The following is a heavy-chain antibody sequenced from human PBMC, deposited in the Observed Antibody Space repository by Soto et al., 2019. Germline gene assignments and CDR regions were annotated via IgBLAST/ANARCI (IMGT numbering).Heavy chain of an antibody. J-gene: IGHJ4*02. CDR2: INGDGSST. V-gene: IGHV3-74*01. CDR1: GFTFSSHW. CDR3: ARELDSGY. Sequence: EVQLVESGGGVVQPGGSLRLSCAASGFTFSSHWMHWVRQAPGKGLVWVSRINGDGSSTTYADSVKGRFTISRDNAKNTLYLQMNSLRADDAAVYYCARELDSGYWGQGTLVTVSS.